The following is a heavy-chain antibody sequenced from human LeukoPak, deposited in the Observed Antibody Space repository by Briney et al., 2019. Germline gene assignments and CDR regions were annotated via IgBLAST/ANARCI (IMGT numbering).Heavy chain of an antibody. CDR1: GYTFTGYY. CDR3: ARDRRYYDSSGSFDY. V-gene: IGHV1-2*02. Sequence: ASVKVSCKASGYTFTGYYMHWVRQAPGQGLERMGWINPNSGGTNYAQKFQGRVAMTRDTSISTAYMELSRLRSDDTAVYYCARDRRYYDSSGSFDYWGQGTLVTVSS. J-gene: IGHJ4*02. CDR2: INPNSGGT. D-gene: IGHD3-22*01.